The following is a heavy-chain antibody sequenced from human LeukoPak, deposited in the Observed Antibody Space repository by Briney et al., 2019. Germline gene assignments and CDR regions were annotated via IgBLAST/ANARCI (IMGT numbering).Heavy chain of an antibody. CDR2: IRYDESNT. D-gene: IGHD4-17*01. CDR3: ARGLTYGPYINFDY. J-gene: IGHJ4*02. CDR1: GFIFGDFG. Sequence: PGGSLRLSCAASGFIFGDFGIHWVRQTPDKGLEWVAFIRYDESNTYYGDSVKGRFTISRDTSRNTVYLQMNSLRAEDTAVYYCARGLTYGPYINFDYWGQGSLVTLSS. V-gene: IGHV3-30*02.